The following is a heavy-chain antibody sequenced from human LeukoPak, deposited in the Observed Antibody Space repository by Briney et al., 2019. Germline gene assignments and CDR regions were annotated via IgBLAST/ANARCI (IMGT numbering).Heavy chain of an antibody. D-gene: IGHD3-22*01. V-gene: IGHV3-9*01. CDR1: GFTFDDYA. Sequence: GGSLRLSCAASGFTFDDYAMHWVRQAPGKGLEWVSGISWNSGSIGYADSVKGRFTISRDTAKNSLYLQMNSLRAEDTALYYCAKGGYYYDSSGSSNMYYFDYWGQGTLVTVSS. J-gene: IGHJ4*02. CDR3: AKGGYYYDSSGSSNMYYFDY. CDR2: ISWNSGSI.